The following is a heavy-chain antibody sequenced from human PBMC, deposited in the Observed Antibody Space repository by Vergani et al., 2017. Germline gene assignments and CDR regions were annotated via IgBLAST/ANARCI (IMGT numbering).Heavy chain of an antibody. V-gene: IGHV4-39*01. CDR3: ARPSTVEWLVKLWWIDP. J-gene: IGHJ5*02. Sequence: QLQLQESGPGLVKPSATLSLTCSVPGASIRSSNYYWGWIRQPPGKGLEWIASIYYSGSTYYNPSLKSRVTISVETSKNQFSLKLSSVTAADTAVYFCARPSTVEWLVKLWWIDPWGQGILVTVSS. CDR2: IYYSGST. CDR1: GASIRSSNYY. D-gene: IGHD6-19*01.